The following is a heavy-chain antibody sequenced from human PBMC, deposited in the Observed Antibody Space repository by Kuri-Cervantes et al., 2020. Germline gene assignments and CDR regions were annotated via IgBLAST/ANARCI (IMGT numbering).Heavy chain of an antibody. CDR1: GGTFSSYA. CDR3: ARDYGSGSYGAHYMDV. D-gene: IGHD3-10*01. Sequence: SVKVSCKASGGTFSSYAISWVRQAPGQGLEWMGGIIPIFGTANYAQKFQGRVTITADKSTSTAYMELSSLRSEDTAVYYCARDYGSGSYGAHYMDVWGKGTTVTVSS. J-gene: IGHJ6*03. CDR2: IIPIFGTA. V-gene: IGHV1-69*06.